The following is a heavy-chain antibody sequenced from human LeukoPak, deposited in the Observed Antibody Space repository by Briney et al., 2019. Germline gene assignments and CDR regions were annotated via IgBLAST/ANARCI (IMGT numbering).Heavy chain of an antibody. D-gene: IGHD3-16*01. CDR1: GGSFNNYY. CDR2: INHSGTT. CDR3: ASHKRRVWGSLNRFFDY. J-gene: IGHJ4*02. Sequence: AETLSLTCAVYGGSFNNYYWSWIRQSPGKALEWIGEINHSGTTNYNPSLKSRVTMSVDTSKKQLSLNLSSVTAADTAVYYCASHKRRVWGSLNRFFDYWGQGTLVAVSS. V-gene: IGHV4-34*01.